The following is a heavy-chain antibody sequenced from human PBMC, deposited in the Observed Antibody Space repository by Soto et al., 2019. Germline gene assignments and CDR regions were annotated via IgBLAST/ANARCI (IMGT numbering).Heavy chain of an antibody. CDR2: VYHTGDT. V-gene: IGHV4-4*02. Sequence: SETLSLTCGVSGGTVASSHWWSWVRQSPGGGLEWIGNVYHTGDTNFNPSLQSRVTISVDKSNNQFSLRLNSLTAADTAVYFCAREIVTAGGNNYFDPWGPGTLVTSPQ. D-gene: IGHD2-21*02. CDR1: GGTVASSHW. CDR3: AREIVTAGGNNYFDP. J-gene: IGHJ5*02.